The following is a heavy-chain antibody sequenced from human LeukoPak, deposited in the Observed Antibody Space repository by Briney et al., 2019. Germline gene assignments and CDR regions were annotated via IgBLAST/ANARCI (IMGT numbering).Heavy chain of an antibody. CDR1: GYTFTGYY. CDR3: AREGSIADRPFDY. CDR2: INPNSGGT. J-gene: IGHJ4*02. V-gene: IGHV1-2*06. Sequence: ASVKVSCKASGYTFTGYYMHWVRQAPGQGLEWMGRINPNSGGTNYAQKFQGRVTMTRDTSISTAYMELSRLRSDDTAVYYCAREGSIADRPFDYWGQGTLVTVSS. D-gene: IGHD6-6*01.